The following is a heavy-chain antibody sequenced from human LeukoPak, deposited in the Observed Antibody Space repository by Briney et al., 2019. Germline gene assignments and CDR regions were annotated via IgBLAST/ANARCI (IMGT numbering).Heavy chain of an antibody. CDR1: GYTFTSYG. D-gene: IGHD2-2*01. V-gene: IGHV1-18*01. CDR2: ISAYNGNT. J-gene: IGHJ6*02. Sequence: GASVKVSCKASGYTFTSYGISWVRQAPGQGLEWMGWISAYNGNTNYAQKLQGRVTMTTDTSTSTAYMELRSLRSDDTAVYYCARACSSTSCLYYYGMDVWGQGTTVTVYS. CDR3: ARACSSTSCLYYYGMDV.